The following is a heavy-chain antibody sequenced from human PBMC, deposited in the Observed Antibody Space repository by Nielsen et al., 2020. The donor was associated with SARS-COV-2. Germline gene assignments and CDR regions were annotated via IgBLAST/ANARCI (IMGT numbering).Heavy chain of an antibody. CDR1: GYTFTTYD. CDR2: INPTNGGT. D-gene: IGHD3-22*01. Sequence: ASVKVSCKASGYTFTTYDFNWVRQAPGQGPEWMGLINPTNGGTTYAQKFLGRVTMTRDTSTSTVYMELSSLRSDDTAVYYCARDSSGTYRRVDYWGQGTLVTVSS. V-gene: IGHV1-46*01. J-gene: IGHJ4*02. CDR3: ARDSSGTYRRVDY.